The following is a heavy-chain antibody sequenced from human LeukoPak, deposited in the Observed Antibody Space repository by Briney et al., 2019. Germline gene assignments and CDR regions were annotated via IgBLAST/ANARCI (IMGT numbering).Heavy chain of an antibody. D-gene: IGHD5-12*01. V-gene: IGHV1-2*02. Sequence: GASVKVSFKASGYTFTGYYKHWLRQAHGQGLGLMGWTNPNSGPNDYAEKFQGSVTMPRDTSMNTAYMELSSLRSEDTAVYYCARDGYSGYGKRFDYWGQGTLVTVSS. CDR2: TNPNSGPN. CDR3: ARDGYSGYGKRFDY. CDR1: GYTFTGYY. J-gene: IGHJ4*02.